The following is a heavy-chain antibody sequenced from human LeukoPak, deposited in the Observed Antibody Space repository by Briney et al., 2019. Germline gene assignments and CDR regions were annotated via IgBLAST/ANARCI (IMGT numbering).Heavy chain of an antibody. D-gene: IGHD3-10*01. CDR3: ARFPIQMVRGITSYYYGMDV. J-gene: IGHJ6*02. Sequence: GGSLRLSCAASGFTFSSFEMNWVRQAPGKGLEWISFITSSGDDIFYADSVKGRFTISRDNAKNSLYLQMDSLRAEDTAVYYCARFPIQMVRGITSYYYGMDVWGQGTTVTVSS. V-gene: IGHV3-48*03. CDR2: ITSSGDDI. CDR1: GFTFSSFE.